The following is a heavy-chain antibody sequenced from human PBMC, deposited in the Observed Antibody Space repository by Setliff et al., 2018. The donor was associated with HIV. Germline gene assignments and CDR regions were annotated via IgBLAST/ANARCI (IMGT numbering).Heavy chain of an antibody. CDR1: GFNSGSYW. CDR2: INQNGNQR. D-gene: IGHD6-6*01. CDR3: AREALVSSYYFDY. Sequence: GGSLRLSCTASGFNSGSYWMNWVRQAPGKGPEWVANINQNGNQRYYVDSVKGRFTISRDNAKNSVYLQMNSLRAEDTAVYYCAREALVSSYYFDYWGQGTLVTVSS. J-gene: IGHJ4*02. V-gene: IGHV3-7*01.